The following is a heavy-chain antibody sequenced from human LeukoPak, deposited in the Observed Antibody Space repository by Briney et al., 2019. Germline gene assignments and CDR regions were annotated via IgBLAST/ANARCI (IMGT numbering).Heavy chain of an antibody. CDR3: ARSVSGDFDY. J-gene: IGHJ4*02. CDR1: GYTFTGYS. CDR2: INPNSGAT. D-gene: IGHD1-26*01. V-gene: IGHV1-2*06. Sequence: GASVKVSCKASGYTFTGYSVHWVRQAPGQGLEWMGRINPNSGATDYAQKFQGRVTMTRDTSISTAYMELSRLRSDDTAVYYCARSVSGDFDYWGQGTLVTVSS.